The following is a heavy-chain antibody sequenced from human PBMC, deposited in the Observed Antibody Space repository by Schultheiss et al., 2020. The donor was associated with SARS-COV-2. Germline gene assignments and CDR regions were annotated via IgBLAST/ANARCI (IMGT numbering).Heavy chain of an antibody. CDR2: IYTSGST. J-gene: IGHJ6*03. Sequence: SETLSLTCAVYGGSFSSYYWSWIRQPAGKGLEWIGRIYTSGSTNYNPSLKSRVTMSVDTSKNQFSLKLSSVTAADTAVYYCARRSSTDYYMDVWGKGTTVTVSS. CDR1: GGSFSSYY. V-gene: IGHV4-59*10. CDR3: ARRSSTDYYMDV. D-gene: IGHD2-2*01.